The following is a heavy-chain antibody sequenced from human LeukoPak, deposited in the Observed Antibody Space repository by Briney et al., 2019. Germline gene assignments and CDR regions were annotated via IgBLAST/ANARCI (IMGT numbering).Heavy chain of an antibody. CDR3: ARGYSGYDSRGEAFDI. J-gene: IGHJ3*02. CDR1: GGSISSYY. CDR2: IYYSGST. V-gene: IGHV4-59*01. Sequence: PSETLSLTCTVSGGSISSYYWSRIRQPPGKGLEWIGYIYYSGSTNYNPSLKSRVTISVDTSKNQFSLKLSSVTAADTAVYYCARGYSGYDSRGEAFDIWGQGTMVTVSS. D-gene: IGHD5-12*01.